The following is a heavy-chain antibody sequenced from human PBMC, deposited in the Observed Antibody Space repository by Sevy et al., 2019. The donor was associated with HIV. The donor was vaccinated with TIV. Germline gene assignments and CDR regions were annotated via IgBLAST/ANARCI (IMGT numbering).Heavy chain of an antibody. CDR3: AKVGLGCSSTSCYWDLYFDY. V-gene: IGHV3-23*01. D-gene: IGHD2-2*01. CDR2: ISGSGGST. J-gene: IGHJ4*02. Sequence: GESLKISCAASGFTFSSYAMSWVRQAPGKGLEWVSAISGSGGSTYYADSVKGRFTISRDNSKNTLYLQMNSLRAEDTAVYYCAKVGLGCSSTSCYWDLYFDYWGQGTLVTVSS. CDR1: GFTFSSYA.